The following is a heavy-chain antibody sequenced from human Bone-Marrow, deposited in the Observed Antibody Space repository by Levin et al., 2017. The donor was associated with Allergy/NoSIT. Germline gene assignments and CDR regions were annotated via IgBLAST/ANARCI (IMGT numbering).Heavy chain of an antibody. Sequence: ETLSLTCAASGFTFSSYSMNWVRQAPGKGLEWVSSISSSSSYIYYADSVKGRFTISRDNAKNSLYLQMNSLRAEDTAVYYCARGAITARGPFDYWGQGTLVTVSS. V-gene: IGHV3-21*01. J-gene: IGHJ4*02. D-gene: IGHD2-21*02. CDR1: GFTFSSYS. CDR3: ARGAITARGPFDY. CDR2: ISSSSSYI.